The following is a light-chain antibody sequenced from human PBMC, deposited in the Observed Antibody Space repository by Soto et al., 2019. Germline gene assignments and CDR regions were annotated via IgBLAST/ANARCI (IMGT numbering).Light chain of an antibody. Sequence: EIVLTQSPATLSLSPGERATLSCRASQSVSTYLAWYQQKPGQAPRLLIYDASNRATGIPARFSGSGSGTDFTLTISSLEPEDFAVYYCQQRSNWQRFTFGPETKVDIK. CDR3: QQRSNWQRFT. J-gene: IGKJ3*01. CDR2: DAS. V-gene: IGKV3-11*01. CDR1: QSVSTY.